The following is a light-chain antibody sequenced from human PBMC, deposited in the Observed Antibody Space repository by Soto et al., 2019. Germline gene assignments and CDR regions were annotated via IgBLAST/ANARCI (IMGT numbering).Light chain of an antibody. CDR3: RQSTHFPHT. J-gene: IGKJ2*01. Sequence: DVVMTQAPLSSPVTLGQPASISCRSSQSLLHSDGNTFLNWLQQRPGQPPRFLIYNIANRFSGGPDRFRGRGPGTDFTLEISRVEAGDVGVDYCRQSTHFPHTFGQGNKLAIK. CDR1: QSLLHSDGNTF. CDR2: NIA. V-gene: IGKV2-24*01.